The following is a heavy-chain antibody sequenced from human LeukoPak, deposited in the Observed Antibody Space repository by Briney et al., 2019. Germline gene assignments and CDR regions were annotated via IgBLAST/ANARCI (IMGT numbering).Heavy chain of an antibody. Sequence: PSETLSLTCAVYGGSFSGYYWSWIRQPPGKGLEWIGEINHSGSTNYNPSLKSRVTISVDTSKNQFSLKLSSVTAADTAVYYCARGGAVADFVYYYYGMDVWGQGTTVTVSS. CDR2: INHSGST. V-gene: IGHV4-34*01. CDR1: GGSFSGYY. J-gene: IGHJ6*02. D-gene: IGHD6-19*01. CDR3: ARGGAVADFVYYYYGMDV.